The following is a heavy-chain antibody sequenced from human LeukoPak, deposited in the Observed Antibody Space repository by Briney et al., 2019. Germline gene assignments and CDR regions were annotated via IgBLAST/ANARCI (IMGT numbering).Heavy chain of an antibody. Sequence: SETLSLTCTVSGGSISSYYWSWIRQPPGKGLEWIGYIYYSGSTYYNPSLKSRVTISVDTSKNQFSLKLSSVTAADTAVYYCARDHYEASAFDIWGQGTMVTVSS. CDR3: ARDHYEASAFDI. V-gene: IGHV4-59*12. J-gene: IGHJ3*02. CDR2: IYYSGST. D-gene: IGHD3-22*01. CDR1: GGSISSYY.